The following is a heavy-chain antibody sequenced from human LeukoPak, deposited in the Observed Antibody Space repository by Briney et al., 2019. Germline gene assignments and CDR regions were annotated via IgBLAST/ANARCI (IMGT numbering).Heavy chain of an antibody. Sequence: SETLSLTCTVSGGSISSGSYYWSWIRQPAGKGLEWIGRIYTSGSTNYNPSLKSRVTISVDTSKNQFSLKLSSVTAADTAVYYCARVIRPVVYPPIYWFDPWGQGTLVIVSS. CDR2: IYTSGST. CDR1: GGSISSGSYY. V-gene: IGHV4-61*02. D-gene: IGHD4-23*01. J-gene: IGHJ5*02. CDR3: ARVIRPVVYPPIYWFDP.